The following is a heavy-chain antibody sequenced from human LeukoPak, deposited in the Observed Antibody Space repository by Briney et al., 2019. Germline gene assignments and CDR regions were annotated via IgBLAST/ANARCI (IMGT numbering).Heavy chain of an antibody. J-gene: IGHJ4*02. CDR2: IYYSGST. D-gene: IGHD1-26*01. Sequence: SETLSLTCTVSGGSISSYYWSWIRQPPGKGLEWIGYIYYSGSTNYNPSLKSRVTISVDTSKNQFSLKLSSVTAADTAVYYCARDGWELKGHPDYWGQGTLVTVSS. CDR1: GGSISSYY. V-gene: IGHV4-59*01. CDR3: ARDGWELKGHPDY.